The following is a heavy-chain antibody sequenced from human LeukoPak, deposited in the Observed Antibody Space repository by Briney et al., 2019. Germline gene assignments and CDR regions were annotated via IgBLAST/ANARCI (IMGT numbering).Heavy chain of an antibody. D-gene: IGHD5-12*01. CDR2: IYSGGST. J-gene: IGHJ6*03. CDR3: AREITSGYDHYMDV. CDR1: GFTVSSNY. V-gene: IGHV3-66*01. Sequence: GGSLRLSCAASGFTVSSNYMSWVRQAPGKGLEWVSVIYSGGSTYYADSVKGRFTISRDNSKDTLYLQMNSLRAEDTAVYYCAREITSGYDHYMDVWGKGTTVTISS.